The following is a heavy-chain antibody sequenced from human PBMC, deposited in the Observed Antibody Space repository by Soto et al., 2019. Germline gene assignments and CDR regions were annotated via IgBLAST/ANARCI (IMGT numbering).Heavy chain of an antibody. J-gene: IGHJ4*02. Sequence: QVQLVQSGAEVKKPGSSVKVSCKASGGTFSSYAFSWVRQAPGQGLEWMGGIIPIFGTANYAQKFQGRVTITADESTSTAYMELSSLRSEDTAVYYCARAERDIWGGSGYYNYWGQGTLVTVSS. V-gene: IGHV1-69*01. CDR2: IIPIFGTA. CDR1: GGTFSSYA. D-gene: IGHD3-22*01. CDR3: ARAERDIWGGSGYYNY.